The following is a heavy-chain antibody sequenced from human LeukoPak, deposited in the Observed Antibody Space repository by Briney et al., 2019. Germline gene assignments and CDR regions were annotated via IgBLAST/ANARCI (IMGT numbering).Heavy chain of an antibody. CDR3: ARPTSYGYYFDS. CDR2: IIPIFGTA. D-gene: IGHD3-16*01. CDR1: GGTFSSYA. Sequence: ASVKVSCKASGGTFSSYAISWVRQAPGQGLEWMGGIIPIFGTANYAQKFQGRVTITADESTSTAYMELSSLRSEDTAVYYCARPTSYGYYFDSWGQGTLVTVSS. J-gene: IGHJ4*02. V-gene: IGHV1-69*13.